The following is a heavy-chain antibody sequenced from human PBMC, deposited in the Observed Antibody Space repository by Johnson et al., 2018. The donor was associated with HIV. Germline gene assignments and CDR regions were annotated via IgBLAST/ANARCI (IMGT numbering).Heavy chain of an antibody. Sequence: QVQLVESGGGVVQPGRSLRLSCAASGFTFSSYAMHWVRQAPGKGLEWVGVISYDGSYKYYADSVKGRFTISRDNSKSTLYLQMTSLRAEDTAVYYCARVRTGRENAFDIWGQGTMVTVSS. CDR3: ARVRTGRENAFDI. CDR2: ISYDGSYK. J-gene: IGHJ3*02. CDR1: GFTFSSYA. V-gene: IGHV3-30*04. D-gene: IGHD2-8*02.